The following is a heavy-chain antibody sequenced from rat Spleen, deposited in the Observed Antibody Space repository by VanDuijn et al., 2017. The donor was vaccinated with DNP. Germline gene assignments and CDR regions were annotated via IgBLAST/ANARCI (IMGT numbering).Heavy chain of an antibody. D-gene: IGHD5-1*01. J-gene: IGHJ2*01. V-gene: IGHV2S8*01. CDR2: ISRGGSA. CDR3: SRVDLGAPLDY. Sequence: QVQLKESGPGRVQSSQTLSLTCTVSGFSLTSYGVSWVRQPPGKGLEWIAGISRGGSAFYSSALKSRLSISRDTSKSQVFLEVNSLRTEDTSMYFCSRVDLGAPLDYWGQGVMVTVSS. CDR1: GFSLTSYG.